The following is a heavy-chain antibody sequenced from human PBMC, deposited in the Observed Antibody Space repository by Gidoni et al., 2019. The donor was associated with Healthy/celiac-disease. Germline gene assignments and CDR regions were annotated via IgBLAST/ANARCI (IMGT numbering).Heavy chain of an antibody. J-gene: IGHJ4*02. D-gene: IGHD3-10*01. CDR1: GFPFRSYA. CDR2: ISGSGGST. CDR3: AKGLHYGSGSYPFDY. Sequence: EVQLLESGGGLVHPGGSLRISCAASGFPFRSYAMSWVRQAPGKGLGWVSAISGSGGSTYYADSVKGRFTIARDNSKNTLYLQMNRLRAEDTAVYYCAKGLHYGSGSYPFDYWGQGTLVTVSS. V-gene: IGHV3-23*01.